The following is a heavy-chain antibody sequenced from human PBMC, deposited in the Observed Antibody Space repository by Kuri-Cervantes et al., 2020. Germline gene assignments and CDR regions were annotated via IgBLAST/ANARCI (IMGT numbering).Heavy chain of an antibody. CDR3: ARVGNVWDAFDI. D-gene: IGHD2-8*01. J-gene: IGHJ3*02. CDR1: GFTFRTYW. V-gene: IGHV3-74*01. Sequence: GESLKISCAASGFTFRTYWLHWVRQPPGKGLEWVSRIKAEGTLITYADSVKGRFTISRDNAKNSLYLQMNSLRAEDTALYHCARVGNVWDAFDIWGQGTMVTVSS. CDR2: IKAEGTLI.